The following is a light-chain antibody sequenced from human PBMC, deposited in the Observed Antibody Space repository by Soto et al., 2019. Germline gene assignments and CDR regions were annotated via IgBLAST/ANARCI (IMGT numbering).Light chain of an antibody. V-gene: IGKV4-1*01. J-gene: IGKJ4*01. Sequence: DIVLTQSPDSLAVSLGELATINCKSSHSCLYSANNRNYLAWYQKRLGQPPKLRFYWASTRESGVPDRFSGSGAGTDFTLTISSLQAEDVAVYFCQQYYSAPLTFGGGTKVEIK. CDR3: QQYYSAPLT. CDR2: WAS. CDR1: HSCLYSANNRNY.